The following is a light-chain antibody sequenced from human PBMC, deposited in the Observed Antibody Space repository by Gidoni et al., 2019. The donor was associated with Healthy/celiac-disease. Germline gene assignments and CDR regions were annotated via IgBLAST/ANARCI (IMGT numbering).Light chain of an antibody. Sequence: QSALTQPASVSGSPGQSITISCTGTSSDVGSYNLVSWYQQHPGKAPKLMSYEGSKRPPGGSNRFSGSKSGNTASLTISGLQAEDEADYYCCSYAGSSTWVSGGGTKLTVL. V-gene: IGLV2-23*01. J-gene: IGLJ3*02. CDR2: EGS. CDR1: SSDVGSYNL. CDR3: CSYAGSSTWV.